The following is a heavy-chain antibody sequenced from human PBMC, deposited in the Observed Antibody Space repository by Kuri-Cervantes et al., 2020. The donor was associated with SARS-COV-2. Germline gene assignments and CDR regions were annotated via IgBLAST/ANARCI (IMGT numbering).Heavy chain of an antibody. Sequence: LSLTCAASGFTFSSYAMHWVRQAPGKGLEWVAVISYDGSNKYYADSVKGRFTISRDNSKNTLYLQMNSLRAEDTAVYYCAKEWFFYGSGRQFDYWGQGTLVTVSS. V-gene: IGHV3-30-3*01. J-gene: IGHJ4*02. CDR1: GFTFSSYA. D-gene: IGHD3-10*01. CDR2: ISYDGSNK. CDR3: AKEWFFYGSGRQFDY.